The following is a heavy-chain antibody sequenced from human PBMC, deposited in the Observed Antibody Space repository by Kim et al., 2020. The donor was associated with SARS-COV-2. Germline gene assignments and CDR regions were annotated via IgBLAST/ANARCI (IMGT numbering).Heavy chain of an antibody. CDR1: GGSFSGYY. Sequence: SETLSLTCAVYGGSFSGYYWSWIRQPPGKGLEWIGEINHSGSTNYNPSLKSRVTISVDTSKNQFSLKLSSVTAADTALYYCARVRYSSSRRYFQHWGQGTLVTVSS. CDR3: ARVRYSSSRRYFQH. CDR2: INHSGST. D-gene: IGHD6-13*01. J-gene: IGHJ1*01. V-gene: IGHV4-34*01.